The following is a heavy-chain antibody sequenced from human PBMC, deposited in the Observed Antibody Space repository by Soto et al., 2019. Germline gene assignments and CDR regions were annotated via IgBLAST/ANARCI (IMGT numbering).Heavy chain of an antibody. D-gene: IGHD5-18*01. Sequence: QVQLVQSGAEVKKPGASVMVSCKASGFTFTSYGISWVRQAPGQGLEWMGWISAYNGNTNYAQKLQGRVTMTTDTSTSTAYMELRSLRSDDTAVYYCARDRITAMVNYYYYYGMDVWGQGTTVTVSS. J-gene: IGHJ6*02. CDR2: ISAYNGNT. V-gene: IGHV1-18*04. CDR3: ARDRITAMVNYYYYYGMDV. CDR1: GFTFTSYG.